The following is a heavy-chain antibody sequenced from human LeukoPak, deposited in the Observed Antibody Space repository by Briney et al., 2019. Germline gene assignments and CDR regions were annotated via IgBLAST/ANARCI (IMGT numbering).Heavy chain of an antibody. CDR3: AKDQYSSSWYDYYYGMDV. J-gene: IGHJ6*02. CDR1: GFTFSSYA. V-gene: IGHV3-23*01. Sequence: GGSLRLSCAASGFTFSSYAMSWVRQAPGKGLEWVSAISGSGGSTYYADSVKGRFTISRDNSKNTLYLQMNSPRAEDTAVYYCAKDQYSSSWYDYYYGMDVWGQGTTVTVSS. CDR2: ISGSGGST. D-gene: IGHD6-13*01.